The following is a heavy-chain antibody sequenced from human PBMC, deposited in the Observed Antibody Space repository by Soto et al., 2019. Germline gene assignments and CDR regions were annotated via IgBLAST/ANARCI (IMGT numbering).Heavy chain of an antibody. Sequence: ASVKVSCKTSGYTFSGYHLHWVRQAPGQGLEWMGWINPNSGATNYAQQFQGRVTMTRDTSISTAYLELSRLRSDDTAEYYCARGCSGGTCFRFDIRGQGTLVTVSS. CDR2: INPNSGAT. CDR1: GYTFSGYH. J-gene: IGHJ5*02. D-gene: IGHD2-8*02. CDR3: ARGCSGGTCFRFDI. V-gene: IGHV1-2*02.